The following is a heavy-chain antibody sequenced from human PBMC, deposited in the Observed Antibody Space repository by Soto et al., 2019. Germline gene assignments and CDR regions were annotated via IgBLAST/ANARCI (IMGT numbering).Heavy chain of an antibody. Sequence: SETLSLTCTVSGGSITSVGNYWAWIRQHPEKGLVWIGYISYSGSTSYNPSLKSRVLISLETSKKQFSLKLSSVTAADTAVYYCARGSIVLSVSGFVPWSPGYMDVWGQGTTVTVSS. D-gene: IGHD2-8*01. CDR2: ISYSGST. J-gene: IGHJ6*02. CDR1: GGSITSVGNY. V-gene: IGHV4-31*03. CDR3: ARGSIVLSVSGFVPWSPGYMDV.